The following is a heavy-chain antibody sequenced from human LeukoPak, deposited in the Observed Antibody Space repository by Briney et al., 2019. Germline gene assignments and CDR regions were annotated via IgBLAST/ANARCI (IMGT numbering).Heavy chain of an antibody. V-gene: IGHV3-23*01. CDR3: AKDRVVVTDGSDY. D-gene: IGHD3-22*01. CDR2: ISGSGGST. CDR1: GFTFSSYW. J-gene: IGHJ4*02. Sequence: GGSLRLSCAASGFTFSSYWMSWVRQAPGKGLEWVSAISGSGGSTYYADSVKGRFTISRDNSKNTLYLQMNSLRAEDTAVYYCAKDRVVVTDGSDYWGQGTLVTVSS.